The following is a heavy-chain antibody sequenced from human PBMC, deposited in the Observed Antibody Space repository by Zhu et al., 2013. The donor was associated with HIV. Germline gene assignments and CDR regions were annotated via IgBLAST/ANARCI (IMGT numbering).Heavy chain of an antibody. CDR3: ARSRGYCTGIRCQSDAFDI. CDR2: MNPKSGNT. D-gene: IGHD2-8*02. J-gene: IGHJ3*02. CDR1: GYTFTAYY. V-gene: IGHV1-8*03. Sequence: QVQLVQSGAEVKKPGASVKVSCRTSGYTFTAYYIHWVRQVSGQGLEWMAWMNPKSGNTGYAQNFQGRVTITRNTSISTAYMELSSLRSEDTAVYFCARSRGYCTGIRCQSDAFDIWGQGAMVTVSS.